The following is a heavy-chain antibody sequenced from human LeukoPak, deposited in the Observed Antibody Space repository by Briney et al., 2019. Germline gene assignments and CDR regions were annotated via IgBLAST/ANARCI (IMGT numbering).Heavy chain of an antibody. Sequence: ASVKVSRTASGYTCTSYGSSWVRHAPGQGLGWVGWISAYNGDTNYAQKPQGRATMTTDTSTSTAYMELRSLRSDDTAVYYCARDRPSNSLTLRYWGQGTLVTVSS. J-gene: IGHJ4*02. D-gene: IGHD4/OR15-4a*01. CDR1: GYTCTSYG. V-gene: IGHV1-18*01. CDR3: ARDRPSNSLTLRY. CDR2: ISAYNGDT.